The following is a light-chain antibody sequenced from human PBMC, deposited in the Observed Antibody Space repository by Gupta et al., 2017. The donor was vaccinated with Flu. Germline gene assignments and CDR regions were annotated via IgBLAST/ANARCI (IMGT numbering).Light chain of an antibody. CDR2: GAS. J-gene: IGKJ3*01. V-gene: IGKV3-20*01. Sequence: EMELTHSPGPLSLSPAERATLSCRASQSVSSSYLAWYQQKPGQAPRLLIYGASSRATGIPDRFSGSGSGTDFTLTISRLEPEDFAVYYCQQYGSSPLFTFGPGTKVDIK. CDR3: QQYGSSPLFT. CDR1: QSVSSSY.